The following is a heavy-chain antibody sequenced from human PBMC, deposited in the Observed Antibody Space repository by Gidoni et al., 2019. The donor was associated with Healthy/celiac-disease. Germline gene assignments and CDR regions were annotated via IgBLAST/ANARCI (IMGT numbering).Heavy chain of an antibody. CDR3: AKGEVGSWYYFDY. D-gene: IGHD6-13*01. CDR2: ISWNSGSI. V-gene: IGHV3-9*01. Sequence: EVQLVESGGGLVQPGRSLRLSCAAPGFTFDDYAMHWVRQAPGKGMEWVSGISWNSGSIGYADSVKGRFTISRDNAKNSLYLQMNSLRAEDTALYYCAKGEVGSWYYFDYWGQGTLVTVSS. CDR1: GFTFDDYA. J-gene: IGHJ4*02.